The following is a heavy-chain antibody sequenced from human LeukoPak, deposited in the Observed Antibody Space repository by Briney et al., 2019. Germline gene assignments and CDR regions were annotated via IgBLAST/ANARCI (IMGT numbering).Heavy chain of an antibody. Sequence: GGSLILSCAASGFTFSSNWMHWVRQAPGKGLVWVSRIQSDGSSTSYADSVKGRFTISRDNAKSTLYLQMNSLRAEDTAVYYCARDGYYYNNSGYYAFDIWGQGTMVTVSS. J-gene: IGHJ3*02. D-gene: IGHD3-22*01. V-gene: IGHV3-74*01. CDR1: GFTFSSNW. CDR3: ARDGYYYNNSGYYAFDI. CDR2: IQSDGSST.